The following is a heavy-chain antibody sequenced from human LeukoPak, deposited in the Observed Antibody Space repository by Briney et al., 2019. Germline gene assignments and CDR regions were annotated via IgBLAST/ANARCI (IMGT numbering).Heavy chain of an antibody. V-gene: IGHV3-23*01. CDR3: ARDLNRNWFDP. Sequence: GGSLRLSCVHCGFTFSSYDMRWVRHIPGKGLEWVSAIRASGGSTYYADSVKGRFTISRDNSKSTLYLQMNSLRAEDTAIFYCARDLNRNWFDPWGEGTLVSVSS. CDR1: GFTFSSYD. CDR2: IRASGGST. D-gene: IGHD1-14*01. J-gene: IGHJ5*02.